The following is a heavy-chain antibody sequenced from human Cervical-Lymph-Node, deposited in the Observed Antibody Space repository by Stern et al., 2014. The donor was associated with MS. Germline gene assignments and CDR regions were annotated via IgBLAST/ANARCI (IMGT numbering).Heavy chain of an antibody. Sequence: VQLLESGGGVVKPGRSLRLSCAASGFTFSSYGMHWVRQAPGKGLEWVAVIWYDGSNKYYADSVKGRFTISRDNSQNTLYLQMNSLRAEDTAVYYCARGSIAVAGTIDYWGQGTLVTVSS. CDR3: ARGSIAVAGTIDY. CDR2: IWYDGSNK. D-gene: IGHD6-19*01. CDR1: GFTFSSYG. V-gene: IGHV3-33*01. J-gene: IGHJ4*02.